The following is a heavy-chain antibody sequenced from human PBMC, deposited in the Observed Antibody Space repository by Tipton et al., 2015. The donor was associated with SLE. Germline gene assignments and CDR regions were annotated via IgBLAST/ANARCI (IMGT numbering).Heavy chain of an antibody. Sequence: SGFTFSRHDMSWVRQAPGKGLEWVSAISGSGTRTYYADSVRGRFTISRDNSKNTVHLQMNSLRAEDTAVYYCAKASRGFLLFAYFDSWGQGTLVTVSS. CDR1: GFTFSRHD. V-gene: IGHV3-23*01. CDR3: AKASRGFLLFAYFDS. D-gene: IGHD3-10*01. CDR2: ISGSGTRT. J-gene: IGHJ4*02.